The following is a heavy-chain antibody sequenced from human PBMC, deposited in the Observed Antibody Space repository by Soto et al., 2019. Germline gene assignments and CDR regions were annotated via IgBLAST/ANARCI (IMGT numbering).Heavy chain of an antibody. CDR2: AYTSGSA. CDR1: GGSISAYY. CDR3: ARYGTTVGFDY. J-gene: IGHJ4*01. Sequence: ETLSLTCTVSGGSISAYYWNWIRQPAGKGLEWIGRAYTSGSANYNPSLQSRVSMSVDMSKNQFSLKLSSVTAADTAVYYCARYGTTVGFDYWGQGTLVTVSS. V-gene: IGHV4-4*07. D-gene: IGHD1-1*01.